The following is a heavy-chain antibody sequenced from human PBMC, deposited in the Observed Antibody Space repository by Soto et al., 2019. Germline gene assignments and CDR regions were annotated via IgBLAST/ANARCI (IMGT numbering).Heavy chain of an antibody. CDR3: ARVITAGGTWWFDP. Sequence: ETLSLTCTVSGGSISSYYWSWIRQPPGKGLEWIAYIYYSGSTKYNPSLKSRVTVSGDTSKNQFSLKLSSVTAADTAVYYCARVITAGGTWWFDPWGQGTLVTVSS. CDR2: IYYSGST. J-gene: IGHJ5*02. D-gene: IGHD6-13*01. CDR1: GGSISSYY. V-gene: IGHV4-59*01.